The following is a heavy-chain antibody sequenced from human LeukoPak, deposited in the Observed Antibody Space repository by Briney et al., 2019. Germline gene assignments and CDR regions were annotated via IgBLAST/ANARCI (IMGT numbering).Heavy chain of an antibody. CDR2: ISYDGSNK. Sequence: PGRSLRVSCAASGFTFSSYGMHWVRQAPGKGLEWVAVISYDGSNKYYADSVKGRFTISRDNSKNTLYLQMNSLRAEDTAVYYCAKDGFEWELLWEFDYWGQGTLVTVSS. CDR1: GFTFSSYG. V-gene: IGHV3-30*18. D-gene: IGHD1-26*01. CDR3: AKDGFEWELLWEFDY. J-gene: IGHJ4*02.